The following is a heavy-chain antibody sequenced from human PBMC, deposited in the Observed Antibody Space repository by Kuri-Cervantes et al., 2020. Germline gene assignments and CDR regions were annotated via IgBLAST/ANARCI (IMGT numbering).Heavy chain of an antibody. V-gene: IGHV4-59*10. Sequence: GSLRLSCAVYGGSFSSYYWSWIRQPAGKGLEWIGRIYTSGSTNYNPSLKSRVTISVDTSKNQFSLKLSSVTAADTAVYYCARGKKKVYYYGSGSPGTYYFDYWGQGTLVTVSS. CDR2: IYTSGST. CDR3: ARGKKKVYYYGSGSPGTYYFDY. J-gene: IGHJ4*02. D-gene: IGHD3-10*01. CDR1: GGSFSSYY.